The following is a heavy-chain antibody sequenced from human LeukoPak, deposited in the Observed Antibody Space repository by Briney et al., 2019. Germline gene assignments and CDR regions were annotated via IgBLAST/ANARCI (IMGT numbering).Heavy chain of an antibody. D-gene: IGHD6-25*01. CDR1: GFTVSSNY. CDR3: AKDPRSPAAEFDY. V-gene: IGHV3-23*01. CDR2: ISGSGGST. J-gene: IGHJ4*02. Sequence: GGSLRLSCAASGFTVSSNYMSWVRQAPGKGLEWVSAISGSGGSTYYADSVKGRFTISRDNSKNTLYLQMNSLRAEDTAVYYCAKDPRSPAAEFDYWGQGTLVTVSS.